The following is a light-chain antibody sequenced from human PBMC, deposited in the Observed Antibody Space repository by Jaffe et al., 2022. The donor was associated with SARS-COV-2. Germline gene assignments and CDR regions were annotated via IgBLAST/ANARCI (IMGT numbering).Light chain of an antibody. J-gene: IGKJ5*01. CDR1: QSISSW. V-gene: IGKV1-5*03. CDR3: QQYITYPIT. Sequence: DIQMTQSPSTLSASVGDRVTITCRASQSISSWLAWYQQKPGKAPKRLIYKTSSLEAGVPSRFSGSESGTEFTLAISSLQPDDFATYYCQQYITYPITFGQGTRLEIK. CDR2: KTS.